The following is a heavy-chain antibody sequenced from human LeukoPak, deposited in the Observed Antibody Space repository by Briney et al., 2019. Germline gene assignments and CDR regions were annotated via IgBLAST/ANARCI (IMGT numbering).Heavy chain of an antibody. CDR1: SGSISSYY. J-gene: IGHJ3*02. Sequence: PSETLSLTCTVSSGSISSYYWSWIRQPPGKGLEWIGYIYYTGSTNYNPSLKSRVTISVDTSKHQFSLRLSSVTAADTAAYYCARAGHYDFWSGYYGAFDIWGQGTMVTVSS. D-gene: IGHD3-3*01. CDR2: IYYTGST. CDR3: ARAGHYDFWSGYYGAFDI. V-gene: IGHV4-59*01.